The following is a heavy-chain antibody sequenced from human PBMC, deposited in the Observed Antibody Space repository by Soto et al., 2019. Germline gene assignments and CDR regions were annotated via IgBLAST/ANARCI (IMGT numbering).Heavy chain of an antibody. CDR2: ISYDGSNK. V-gene: IGHV3-30*18. CDR1: GFTFSGYG. CDR3: AKAIVVVVAATNSFDY. Sequence: QVQLVESGGGVVQPGRSLRLSCAASGFTFSGYGMHRVRQAPGKGLECVAVISYDGSNKYYADSVKGRFTISRDNSKNTLYLQMNSLRAEDTAGYYCAKAIVVVVAATNSFDYWGQGTLVTVSS. J-gene: IGHJ4*02. D-gene: IGHD2-15*01.